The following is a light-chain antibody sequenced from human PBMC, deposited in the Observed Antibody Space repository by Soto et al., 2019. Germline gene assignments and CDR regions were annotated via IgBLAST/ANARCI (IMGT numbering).Light chain of an antibody. Sequence: QSALTQPASVSGSPGQSITISCSGTNSDIGPYDYVSWYQHHPGTAPQLIIFEVTYRYSGVSGRFSASKSANTASLNISGLHPEDEAVYYCSSYSIIPPHVLFGGGTPLTVL. J-gene: IGLJ2*01. CDR2: EVT. CDR1: NSDIGPYDY. CDR3: SSYSIIPPHVL. V-gene: IGLV2-14*01.